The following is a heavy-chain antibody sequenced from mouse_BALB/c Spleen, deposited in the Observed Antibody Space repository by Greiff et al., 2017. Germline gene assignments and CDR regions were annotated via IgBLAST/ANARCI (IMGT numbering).Heavy chain of an antibody. D-gene: IGHD2-4*01. Sequence: QVQLQQSGAELVRPGTSVKISCKASGYTFTNYWLGWVKQRPGHGLEWIGDIYPGGGYTNYNEKFKGKATLTADTSSSTAYMQLSSLTSEDSAVYCCARWITTGYYYAMDYWGQGTSVTVSS. CDR2: IYPGGGYT. J-gene: IGHJ4*01. CDR3: ARWITTGYYYAMDY. V-gene: IGHV1-63*02. CDR1: GYTFTNYW.